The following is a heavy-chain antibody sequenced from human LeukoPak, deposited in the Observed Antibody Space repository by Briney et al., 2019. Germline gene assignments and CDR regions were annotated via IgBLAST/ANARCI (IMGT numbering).Heavy chain of an antibody. J-gene: IGHJ4*02. V-gene: IGHV3-64*01. CDR1: GFTFSSYA. CDR2: ISSNGGST. D-gene: IGHD5-18*01. Sequence: HPGGSLRLSCAASGFTFSSYAMHGVRQAPGKGLEYVSAISSNGGSTYYANPVKGRFTISRDNPKNTLYLQMGSLRAEDMAVYYCARGPGIQHPQFDYWGQGTLVTVSS. CDR3: ARGPGIQHPQFDY.